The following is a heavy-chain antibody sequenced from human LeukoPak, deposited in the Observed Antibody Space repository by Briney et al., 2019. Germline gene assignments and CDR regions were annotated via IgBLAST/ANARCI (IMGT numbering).Heavy chain of an antibody. V-gene: IGHV3-23*01. Sequence: SGGSLRLSCAASGFTFSSYAMSWVRQAPGKGLEWVSAISGSGGSTYYADSVKGRFTISRDNSKNTLYLQMNSLRAEDTAVYYCAKGRYNWNYVGVDYWGQGTLVTVSS. J-gene: IGHJ4*02. D-gene: IGHD1-7*01. CDR3: AKGRYNWNYVGVDY. CDR2: ISGSGGST. CDR1: GFTFSSYA.